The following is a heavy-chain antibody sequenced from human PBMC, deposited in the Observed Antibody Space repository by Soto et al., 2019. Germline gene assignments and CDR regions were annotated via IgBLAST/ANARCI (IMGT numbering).Heavy chain of an antibody. V-gene: IGHV4-34*01. J-gene: IGHJ4*02. CDR3: ARMTYSLLSDY. CDR1: GGSFSDYY. CDR2: INHSGST. D-gene: IGHD5-12*01. Sequence: SETLSLTCAVYGGSFSDYYCSWIRQPPGKGLEWIGEINHSGSTNYNPSLKSRVTMSLDTSKRQFSLRLSSVTATDTAVYYGARMTYSLLSDYWGQGTLVTVSS.